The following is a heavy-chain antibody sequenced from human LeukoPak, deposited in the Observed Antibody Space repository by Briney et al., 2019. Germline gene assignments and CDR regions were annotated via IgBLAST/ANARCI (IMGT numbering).Heavy chain of an antibody. J-gene: IGHJ4*02. CDR3: ARGKWFGESISVHFDY. V-gene: IGHV4-34*01. D-gene: IGHD3-10*01. CDR1: GGSFSGYY. Sequence: SETLSLTSAVYGGSFSGYYWSWIRQPPGKGLEWIGEINHSGSTNYNPSLKSRVTISVDTSKNQFSLKLSSVTAADTAVYYCARGKWFGESISVHFDYWGQATLVTVSS. CDR2: INHSGST.